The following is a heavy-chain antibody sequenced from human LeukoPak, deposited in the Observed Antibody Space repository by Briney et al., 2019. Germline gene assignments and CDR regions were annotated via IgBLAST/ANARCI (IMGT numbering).Heavy chain of an antibody. CDR3: ERAVAGTWVVDY. CDR2: INTNSGGT. J-gene: IGHJ4*02. Sequence: ASVKVSCKASGYTFTGYYMHWVRQAPGQGLEWMGWINTNSGGTNYAQMLHGRVTMTRDTSISTAYLELSRQSSDDTDMYYCERAVAGTWVVDYWGQGTLVTVSS. D-gene: IGHD6-19*01. V-gene: IGHV1-2*02. CDR1: GYTFTGYY.